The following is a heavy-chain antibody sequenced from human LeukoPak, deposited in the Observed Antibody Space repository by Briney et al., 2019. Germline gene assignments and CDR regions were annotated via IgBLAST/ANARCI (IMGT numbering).Heavy chain of an antibody. V-gene: IGHV1-18*01. CDR3: ARDAVAGTSPEYFQY. CDR2: ISAYNGNT. J-gene: IGHJ1*01. D-gene: IGHD6-19*01. CDR1: GYTFTSYD. Sequence: ASLKVSCKASGYTFTSYDINWVRQAPGQGLEWMGWISAYNGNTNYAQKLKGRVTMTTDTPTNTAYMELRSLRSDDTAVSYCARDAVAGTSPEYFQYWGQGTLVTVSS.